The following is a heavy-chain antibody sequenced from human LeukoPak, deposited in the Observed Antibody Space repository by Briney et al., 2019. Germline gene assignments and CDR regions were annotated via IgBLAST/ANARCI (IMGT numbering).Heavy chain of an antibody. V-gene: IGHV1-8*01. CDR1: GYTFTSHD. Sequence: ASVKVSCKASGYTFTSHDINWVRQATGQGLEWMGWMNPKSGNTGYAQKFQGRVTMTTDTSTSTAYMELRSLRSDDTAVYYCARGDYGDHWGQGTLVTVSS. CDR2: MNPKSGNT. CDR3: ARGDYGDH. J-gene: IGHJ4*02.